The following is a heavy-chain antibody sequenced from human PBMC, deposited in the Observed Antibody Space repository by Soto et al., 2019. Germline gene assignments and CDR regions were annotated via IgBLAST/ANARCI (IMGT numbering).Heavy chain of an antibody. Sequence: QVQLVQSGAEEKKPGASVKVSCKASGYTFTTYPMNWLRQAPGQRPEWMGWINVGNGGTKYSQKFQGRVSITRDTSASTDYMQLSRLRSDDTAVYYCATDRGGYCSGGSCPEAWFDPWGQGTLVIVTS. CDR3: ATDRGGYCSGGSCPEAWFDP. D-gene: IGHD2-15*01. J-gene: IGHJ5*02. CDR1: GYTFTTYP. V-gene: IGHV1-3*05. CDR2: INVGNGGT.